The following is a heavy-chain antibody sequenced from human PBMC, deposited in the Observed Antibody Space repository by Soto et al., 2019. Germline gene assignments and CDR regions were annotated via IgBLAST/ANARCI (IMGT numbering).Heavy chain of an antibody. CDR2: IGVGGGDR. CDR3: ARVRFGELV. J-gene: IGHJ4*02. CDR1: GFTFSSYA. V-gene: IGHV3-23*01. D-gene: IGHD3-10*01. Sequence: EVQLLESGGGLVQPGGSLRLSCAASGFTFSSYAMSWVRQAPGKGLEWVSIIGVGGGDRYYPESVKGRFTIFRDNSRDTLYLEMNSLRDEDTAVYYCARVRFGELVWGQGTLVTVSS.